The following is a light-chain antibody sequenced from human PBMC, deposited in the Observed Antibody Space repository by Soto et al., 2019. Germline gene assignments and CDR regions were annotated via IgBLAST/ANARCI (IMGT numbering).Light chain of an antibody. CDR1: QSVSSDF. V-gene: IGKV3-20*01. CDR3: RQYSRPPGLA. Sequence: EIVLTQSPGTLSLSPGERATLSCRASQSVSSDFLAWYQEKPGQAPRLLIYGASNRATGIPDRCSGRGSRPDFPLTSSILYAEDFAEYYHRQYSRPPGLAFGRGTKVDIK. CDR2: GAS. J-gene: IGKJ4*01.